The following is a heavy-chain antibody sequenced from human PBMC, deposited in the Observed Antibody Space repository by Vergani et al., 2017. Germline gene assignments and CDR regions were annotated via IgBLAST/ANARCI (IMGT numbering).Heavy chain of an antibody. V-gene: IGHV3-7*01. J-gene: IGHJ6*02. CDR1: GFISSSYW. D-gene: IGHD3-10*01. Sequence: EGQLVESGGDWVQRGGSLRLSCAASGFISSSYWMSWVRQAPGKGLEWVANVNQDGSEKYYVDSGRGRFTISRDNAKNSIYLQMNSLRAEDTAVYFCVRVPLIRRGSGHYGINNYHGMDVWGQGTTVIVSS. CDR3: VRVPLIRRGSGHYGINNYHGMDV. CDR2: VNQDGSEK.